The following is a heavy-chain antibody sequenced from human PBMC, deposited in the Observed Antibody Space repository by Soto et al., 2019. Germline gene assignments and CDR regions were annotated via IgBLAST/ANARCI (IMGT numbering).Heavy chain of an antibody. J-gene: IGHJ4*02. D-gene: IGHD3-22*01. Sequence: PGGSLRLSCAASGFTFSDYYMSWIRQAPGKGLEWVSYFSNSGSTMFYADSVKGRFTISRDNAKNSVYLHMHSLGAEDTAVYYCARDAGSGDHDSGYHYAFDYWGQGTLVTSPQ. CDR3: ARDAGSGDHDSGYHYAFDY. CDR1: GFTFSDYY. CDR2: FSNSGSTM. V-gene: IGHV3-11*01.